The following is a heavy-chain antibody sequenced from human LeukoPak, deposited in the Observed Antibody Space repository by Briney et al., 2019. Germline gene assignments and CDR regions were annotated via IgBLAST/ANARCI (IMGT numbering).Heavy chain of an antibody. V-gene: IGHV3-30*01. CDR1: GFTFSSYA. J-gene: IGHJ5*02. CDR2: ISYDGNNK. Sequence: GGSLRLSCAASGFTFSSYAMHWVRQAPGKGLEWVAVISYDGNNKYYADSVKGRFTISRDSSKNTLYLQMNSLRVEDTAVYYCARAKNTLRQDRFDPWGQGTLVTVSS. D-gene: IGHD2/OR15-2a*01. CDR3: ARAKNTLRQDRFDP.